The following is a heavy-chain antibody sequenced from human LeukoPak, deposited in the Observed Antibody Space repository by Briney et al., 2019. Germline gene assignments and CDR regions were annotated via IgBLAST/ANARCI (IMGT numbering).Heavy chain of an antibody. J-gene: IGHJ4*02. CDR1: GFTFDDYA. V-gene: IGHV3-9*01. D-gene: IGHD4-4*01. CDR2: ISWNSGNI. CDR3: AKDPFGYSNYYFDY. Sequence: GGSLRLSCAASGFTFDDYAMHWVRQAPGKGLEWVSGISWNSGNIDYADSVKGRFTISRDNAKNSLYLQMNSLRAEDTALYYCAKDPFGYSNYYFDYWGRGTLVTVSS.